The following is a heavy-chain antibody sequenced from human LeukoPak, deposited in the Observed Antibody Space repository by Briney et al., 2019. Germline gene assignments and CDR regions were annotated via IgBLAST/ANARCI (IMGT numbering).Heavy chain of an antibody. J-gene: IGHJ6*02. CDR3: ARDKEVRGVIGGMDV. D-gene: IGHD3-10*01. Sequence: GGSLRLSCAASGFTFSNAWLSWVRQAPGKGLEWVANIKQDESEKYYVDSVKGRFTISRDNAKNSLYLQMNSLRAEDTAVYYCARDKEVRGVIGGMDVWGQGTTVTVSS. V-gene: IGHV3-7*04. CDR2: IKQDESEK. CDR1: GFTFSNAW.